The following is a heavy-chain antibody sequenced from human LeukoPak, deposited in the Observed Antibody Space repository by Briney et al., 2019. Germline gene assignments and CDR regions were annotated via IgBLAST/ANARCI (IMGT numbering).Heavy chain of an antibody. V-gene: IGHV3-30*19. CDR3: ARDRYPVGGLRYFDWPAPFDP. D-gene: IGHD3-9*01. CDR2: ISYGGSNK. J-gene: IGHJ5*02. CDR1: GFTFSSYG. Sequence: GGSLRLSCAASGFTFSSYGMHWVRQAPGKGLEWVAVISYGGSNKYYADSVKGRFTISRDNSKNTLYLQMNSLRAEDTAVYYCARDRYPVGGLRYFDWPAPFDPWGQGTLVTVSS.